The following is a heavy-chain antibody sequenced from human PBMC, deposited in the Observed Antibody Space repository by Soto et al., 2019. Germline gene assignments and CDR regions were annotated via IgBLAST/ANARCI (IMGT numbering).Heavy chain of an antibody. D-gene: IGHD2-15*01. V-gene: IGHV1-69*01. CDR1: GGTFSSYA. Sequence: QVQLVQSGAEVKKPGSSVKVSCKASGGTFSSYAISWVRQAPGQGLEWMGGIIPIFGTANYAQKFQGRVTITADESTSTAYMELSSLRSEDTAVYYCARGVAIKDGYYYDGMDVWGQGTTVTVSS. J-gene: IGHJ6*02. CDR2: IIPIFGTA. CDR3: ARGVAIKDGYYYDGMDV.